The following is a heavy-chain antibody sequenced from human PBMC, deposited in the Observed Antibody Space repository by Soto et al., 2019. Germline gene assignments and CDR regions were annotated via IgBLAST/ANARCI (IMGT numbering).Heavy chain of an antibody. J-gene: IGHJ6*02. CDR2: IIPIFGTA. V-gene: IGHV1-69*13. Sequence: AASVKVSCKASGNTFNSYAISWVRQAPGQGLEWMGGIIPIFGTANYAQKFQGRVTITADESTSTAYMELSSLRSEDTAVYYCARGVGLAARPRYYYYGMGVWGQGTTVTVSS. D-gene: IGHD6-6*01. CDR1: GNTFNSYA. CDR3: ARGVGLAARPRYYYYGMGV.